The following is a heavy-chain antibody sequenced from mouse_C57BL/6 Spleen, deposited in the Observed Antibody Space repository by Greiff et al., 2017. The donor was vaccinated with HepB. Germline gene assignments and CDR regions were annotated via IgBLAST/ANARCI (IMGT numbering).Heavy chain of an antibody. Sequence: VQLVESGAELMKPGASVKLSCKATGYTFTGYWIEWVKQRPGHGLEWIGEILPGSGSTNYNEKFKSKATLTVDKSSSTAYMQLSSLTSEDSAVYYCARQGYFDVWGTGTTVTVSS. CDR3: ARQGYFDV. CDR2: ILPGSGST. J-gene: IGHJ1*03. V-gene: IGHV1-9*01. CDR1: GYTFTGYW.